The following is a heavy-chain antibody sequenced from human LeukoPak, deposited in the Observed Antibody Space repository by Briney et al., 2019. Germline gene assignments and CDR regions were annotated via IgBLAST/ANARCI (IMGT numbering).Heavy chain of an antibody. CDR1: GYTFTIYD. J-gene: IGHJ6*03. CDR2: MNPNSGNT. Sequence: ASVRVSSMASGYTFTIYDINWVRQGTGQGLEWMGWMNPNSGNTGYAQKFQGRVTITRNTSISTAYMELSRLRSEDTAVYYCARVPAAPGGYYYYYMDVWGKGTTVTVSS. V-gene: IGHV1-8*03. D-gene: IGHD2-2*01. CDR3: ARVPAAPGGYYYYYMDV.